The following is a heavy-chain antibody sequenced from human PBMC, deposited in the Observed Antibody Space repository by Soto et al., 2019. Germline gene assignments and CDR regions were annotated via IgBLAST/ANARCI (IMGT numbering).Heavy chain of an antibody. V-gene: IGHV3-21*01. D-gene: IGHD5-12*01. CDR3: ARDDSGYDYPFDY. J-gene: IGHJ4*02. CDR2: ISSSSSYI. CDR1: GFTFSSYS. Sequence: GGSLRLSCAASGFTFSSYSMNWVRQAPGKGLEWVSSISSSSSYIYYADSVKGRFTISRDNAKNSPYLQMNSLRAEDTAVYYCARDDSGYDYPFDYWGQGTLVTVSS.